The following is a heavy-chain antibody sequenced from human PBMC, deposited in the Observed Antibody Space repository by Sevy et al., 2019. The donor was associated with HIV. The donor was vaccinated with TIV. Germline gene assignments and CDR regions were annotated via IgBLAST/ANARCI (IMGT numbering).Heavy chain of an antibody. V-gene: IGHV3-7*01. J-gene: IGHJ4*02. CDR1: GFTFSANW. D-gene: IGHD3-16*01. Sequence: GGSLRLSCAASGFTFSANWMNWVRQAPGKGLEWVANIKEDGSDKHYVDSVEGRFTISRDNTKNLLFLEMNSLRAEDTAVYYCAHETFGRFQSWGQGTLVTVSS. CDR2: IKEDGSDK. CDR3: AHETFGRFQS.